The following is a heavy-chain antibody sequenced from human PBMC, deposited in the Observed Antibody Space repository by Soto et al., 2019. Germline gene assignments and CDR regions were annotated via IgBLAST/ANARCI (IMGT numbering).Heavy chain of an antibody. D-gene: IGHD2-15*01. V-gene: IGHV4-59*08. Sequence: QVQLQESGPGLVKPSETLSLTCTVSGGSISSYYWSWIRQPPGKGLEWIGYIYYSGSTNYNPSLKIRVTIAVDTSKNQFSLKLSSVTAADTAVYYCARLGCSGGSCSRDYWGQGTLVTVSS. CDR1: GGSISSYY. CDR3: ARLGCSGGSCSRDY. CDR2: IYYSGST. J-gene: IGHJ4*02.